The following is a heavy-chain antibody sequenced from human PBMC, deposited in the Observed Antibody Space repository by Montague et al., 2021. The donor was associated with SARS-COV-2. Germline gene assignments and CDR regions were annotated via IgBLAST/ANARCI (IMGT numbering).Heavy chain of an antibody. J-gene: IGHJ6*02. Sequence: TLSLTCSVSGDSLSSGSYYWSWIRQPAGKGLEWIGRIYRGGSPNYNLSLKSRVTISGDMSKNQFSLNVSSVTAADTAVYYCTRDPITGTTRTIYNYYGMDVWGQGTTVTVSS. V-gene: IGHV4-61*02. CDR3: TRDPITGTTRTIYNYYGMDV. CDR2: IYRGGSP. D-gene: IGHD1-20*01. CDR1: GDSLSSGSYY.